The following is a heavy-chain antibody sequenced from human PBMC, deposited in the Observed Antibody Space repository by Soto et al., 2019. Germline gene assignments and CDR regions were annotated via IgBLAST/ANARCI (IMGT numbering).Heavy chain of an antibody. J-gene: IGHJ4*02. D-gene: IGHD1-26*01. Sequence: GGSLRLSCTASGFTFNTHWMHWVRQAPGKGLMWVSRIYFDGITTNYADSVKGRLTVSRDNAKNTVYLHVNTLRDEDTAVYYCARGGAMGVDYWGQGTLVAVSS. CDR3: ARGGAMGVDY. CDR2: IYFDGITT. V-gene: IGHV3-74*01. CDR1: GFTFNTHW.